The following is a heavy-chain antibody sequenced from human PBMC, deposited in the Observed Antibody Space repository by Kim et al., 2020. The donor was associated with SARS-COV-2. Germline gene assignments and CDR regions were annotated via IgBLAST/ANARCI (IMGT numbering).Heavy chain of an antibody. J-gene: IGHJ3*02. Sequence: GGSLRLSCAASGFTFSSYDMHWVRQATGKGLEWVSAIGTAGDTYYPGSVKGRFTISRENAKNSLYLQMNSLRAGDTAVYYCARAMYYYDSSGYVTDAFDIWGQGTMVTVSS. D-gene: IGHD3-22*01. V-gene: IGHV3-13*04. CDR1: GFTFSSYD. CDR2: IGTAGDT. CDR3: ARAMYYYDSSGYVTDAFDI.